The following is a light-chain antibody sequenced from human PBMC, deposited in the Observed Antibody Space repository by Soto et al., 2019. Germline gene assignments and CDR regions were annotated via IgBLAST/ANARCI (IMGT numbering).Light chain of an antibody. J-gene: IGKJ4*01. V-gene: IGKV3-11*01. Sequence: EIVLIQSPVTLSLSPGERATVSCRASQSVSLSSYLGWFQQKPGQAPRLLIYDASNRATGVPARFSGSGSGTDLTLTISSLESEDFAVYYCQQCNNWPPGTFGGGTKVEIK. CDR3: QQCNNWPPGT. CDR2: DAS. CDR1: QSVSLSSY.